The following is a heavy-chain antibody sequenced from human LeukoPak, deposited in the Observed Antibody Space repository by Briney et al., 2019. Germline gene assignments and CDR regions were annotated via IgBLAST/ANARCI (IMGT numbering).Heavy chain of an antibody. CDR2: IYYSGST. CDR1: GGSISSYY. J-gene: IGHJ4*02. V-gene: IGHV4-59*01. CDR3: AGSGYDFFGY. Sequence: SETLSLTCTVSGGSISSYYWSWIRQPPGKGLEWIGYIYYSGSTNYNPSLKNRVTISVDTSKNQFSLKLSSVTAADTAVYYCAGSGYDFFGYWGQGTLVTVSS. D-gene: IGHD5-12*01.